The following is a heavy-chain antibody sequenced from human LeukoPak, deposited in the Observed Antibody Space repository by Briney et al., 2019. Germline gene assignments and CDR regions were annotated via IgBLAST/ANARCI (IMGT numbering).Heavy chain of an antibody. J-gene: IGHJ4*02. CDR2: IYYSGST. Sequence: SETLSLTCTVSGGSISNYYWSWIRQPPGKGLEWIGSIYYSGSTYYNPSLKSRVTISVDTSKNQFSLKLSSVTAADTAVYYCARDDGLGTFDYWGQGTLVTVSS. D-gene: IGHD1-1*01. CDR1: GGSISNYY. V-gene: IGHV4-39*07. CDR3: ARDDGLGTFDY.